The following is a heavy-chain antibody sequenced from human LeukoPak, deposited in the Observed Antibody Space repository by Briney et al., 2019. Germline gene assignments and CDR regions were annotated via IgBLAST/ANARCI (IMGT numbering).Heavy chain of an antibody. CDR1: GGSISGYY. J-gene: IGHJ4*02. Sequence: SETLSLTCTVSGGSISGYYWSWIRQPPGKGLEWIGYIYDSGSTKYNPSLKSRVTISVDTSKNQFSLKLSSVTAADTAVYYCARDDSYGYVYWGQGTLATVSS. V-gene: IGHV4-59*01. CDR3: ARDDSYGYVY. D-gene: IGHD5-18*01. CDR2: IYDSGST.